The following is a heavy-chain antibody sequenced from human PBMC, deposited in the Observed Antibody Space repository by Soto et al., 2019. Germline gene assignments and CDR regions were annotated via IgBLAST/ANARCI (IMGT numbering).Heavy chain of an antibody. V-gene: IGHV3-33*01. CDR2: IRFDGSNE. CDR1: GGIFHGYG. CDR3: ARDGIGGTVFRGYLDY. J-gene: IGHJ4*02. Sequence: QEQLVESGGGVVQPGTSLRLSCAVPGGIFHGYGMHWVRQAPGKGLEWVAIIRFDGSNEEYADSVKGRFTISRDNSKNTLYLQMNTVGAEDTAVYYCARDGIGGTVFRGYLDYWGRGSVVTASS. D-gene: IGHD1-7*01.